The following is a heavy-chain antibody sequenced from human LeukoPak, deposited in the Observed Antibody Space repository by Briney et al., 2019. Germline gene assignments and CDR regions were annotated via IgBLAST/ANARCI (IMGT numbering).Heavy chain of an antibody. CDR3: ARSPTARAARDY. CDR1: GYSFTSYG. CDR2: ISAYNGNT. J-gene: IGHJ4*02. Sequence: ASVKVSCNASGYSFTSYGISWVRQAPGQGLEWMGWISAYNGNTNYAQKLQGRVTMTTDTSTSTAYMELRSLRSDDTAVYYCARSPTARAARDYWGQGTLVTVSS. V-gene: IGHV1-18*04. D-gene: IGHD2-15*01.